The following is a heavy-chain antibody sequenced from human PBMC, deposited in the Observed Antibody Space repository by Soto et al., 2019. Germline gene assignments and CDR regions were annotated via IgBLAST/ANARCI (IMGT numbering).Heavy chain of an antibody. CDR1: GGSISSYY. CDR3: ARGPGGDYYDSSGYPGSFDP. Sequence: SETLSLTCTVSGGSISSYYWSWIRQPPGKGLEWIGYIYYSGSTNYNPSLKSRVTISVDTSKNQFSLKLSSVTAADTAVYYCARGPGGDYYDSSGYPGSFDPSGQGTLLTVST. J-gene: IGHJ5*02. CDR2: IYYSGST. V-gene: IGHV4-59*01. D-gene: IGHD3-22*01.